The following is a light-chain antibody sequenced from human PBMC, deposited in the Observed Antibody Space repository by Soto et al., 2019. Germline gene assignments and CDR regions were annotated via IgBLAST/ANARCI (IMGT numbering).Light chain of an antibody. CDR3: QQSHSTPAT. J-gene: IGKJ4*01. V-gene: IGKV1-39*01. Sequence: DIQMTQSPSSLSASVGDRVTITCRASQSISIYLNWYRQKPGKAPELLIYAESSLQIGVPSRFSGSSSGTDFVLTITSLQPEDFATYYCQQSHSTPATFGGGTKVDIK. CDR2: AES. CDR1: QSISIY.